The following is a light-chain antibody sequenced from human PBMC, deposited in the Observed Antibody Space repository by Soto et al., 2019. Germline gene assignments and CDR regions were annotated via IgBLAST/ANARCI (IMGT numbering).Light chain of an antibody. Sequence: QSVLAQPPSVSGSPGQSVTISRTGTSTDFVGYNRVSWYQQSPGTAPKLMIYEVSKRPSGVPDRFSGSKSGNTASLTISGLQAADEADYYCSLYTSENAYVFGTGTKVTVL. CDR1: STDFVGYNR. J-gene: IGLJ1*01. V-gene: IGLV2-18*01. CDR3: SLYTSENAYV. CDR2: EVS.